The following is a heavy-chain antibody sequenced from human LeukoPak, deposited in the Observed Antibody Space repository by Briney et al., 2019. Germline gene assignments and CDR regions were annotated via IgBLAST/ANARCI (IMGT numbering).Heavy chain of an antibody. V-gene: IGHV5-51*01. J-gene: IGHJ4*02. CDR2: IYPGDSDT. CDR1: GYTFTTYW. CDR3: AMARDAYNWGSHY. D-gene: IGHD5-24*01. Sequence: GESLKISCKGSGYTFTTYWIGWVRQMSGKGLEWMGMIYPGDSDTRYSPSFQGQATISADKSISTAYLQWSSLKASDTAIYYCAMARDAYNWGSHYWGQGTLVTVSS.